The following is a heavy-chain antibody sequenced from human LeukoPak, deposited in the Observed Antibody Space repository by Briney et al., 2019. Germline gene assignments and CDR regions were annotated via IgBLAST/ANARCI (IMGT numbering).Heavy chain of an antibody. Sequence: SETLSLTCTVSGGSISSYYWSWIRQPAGKGLEWIGRIYTSGSTNYNPSLKSRVTMSVDTSKNQFSLKLSSVTAADTAVYYCATAAFDRRSDDAFDIWGQGTMVTVSS. CDR3: ATAAFDRRSDDAFDI. CDR2: IYTSGST. V-gene: IGHV4-4*07. D-gene: IGHD2-15*01. CDR1: GGSISSYY. J-gene: IGHJ3*02.